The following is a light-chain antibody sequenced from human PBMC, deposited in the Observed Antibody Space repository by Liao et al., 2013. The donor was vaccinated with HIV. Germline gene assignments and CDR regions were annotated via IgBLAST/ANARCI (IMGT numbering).Light chain of an antibody. V-gene: IGLV3-21*01. J-gene: IGLJ1*01. Sequence: SYELTQPPSVSVAPGKTARITCGGTNIGGRSVHWYQQKPGQAPVLVIYYDNDRPSGIPERFSGSNSGNTATLSISRVEAGDGADYYCQVWDSSSGHYVFGSGTTVTVL. CDR3: QVWDSSSGHYV. CDR2: YDN. CDR1: NIGGRS.